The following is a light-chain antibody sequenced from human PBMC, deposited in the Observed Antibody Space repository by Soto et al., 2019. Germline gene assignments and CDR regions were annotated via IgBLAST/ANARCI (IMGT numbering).Light chain of an antibody. J-gene: IGKJ5*01. V-gene: IGKV3-20*01. CDR2: GAS. CDR3: QHYVTSSIT. Sequence: VLTESPCTLSLSPGERVTILCLASQSVSSTSLAWYQQKPGQTPRLLIYGASSRATGTPDRISGGGSGTHFTLTISRLEPEDFAVYYCQHYVTSSITFGQGTRLEIK. CDR1: QSVSSTS.